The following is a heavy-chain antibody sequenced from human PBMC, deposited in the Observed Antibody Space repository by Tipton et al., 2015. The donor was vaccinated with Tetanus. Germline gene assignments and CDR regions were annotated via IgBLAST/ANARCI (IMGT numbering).Heavy chain of an antibody. Sequence: TLSLTCTVSGGSVSSGAYCWSWIRQHPGKGLESIGCISSRGSTYYNPSLTSRVSISVDTAKNQFSLKLTSVTAADTAFFYCARGGDNLTFQRPTGPWFDPWGQGPLVPVSS. J-gene: IGHJ5*02. CDR1: GGSVSSGAYC. CDR2: ISSRGST. V-gene: IGHV4-31*03. D-gene: IGHD1-1*01. CDR3: ARGGDNLTFQRPTGPWFDP.